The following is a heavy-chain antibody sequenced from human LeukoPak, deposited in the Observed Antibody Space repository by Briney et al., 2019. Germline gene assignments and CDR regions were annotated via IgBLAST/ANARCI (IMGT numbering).Heavy chain of an antibody. J-gene: IGHJ4*02. CDR1: GYSFTAYF. CDR2: INPNSDGT. Sequence: GASVKVSCKASGYSFTAYFVHWVRQAPGQGLEWMGWINPNSDGTNYAQNFQGRVTMTADPSISTAYMELSRLSSDDTAVYYCARVSRFFDWLPPFAYWGQGTLVTVSS. V-gene: IGHV1-2*02. CDR3: ARVSRFFDWLPPFAY. D-gene: IGHD3-9*01.